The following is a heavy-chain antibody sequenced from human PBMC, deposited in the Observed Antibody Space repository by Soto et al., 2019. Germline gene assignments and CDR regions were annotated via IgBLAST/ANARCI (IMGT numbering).Heavy chain of an antibody. CDR3: HPKVAGREFEY. CDR2: INPGNGNT. V-gene: IGHV1-3*01. J-gene: IGHJ4*02. CDR1: GYIFTNYA. D-gene: IGHD6-19*01. Sequence: ASVKVSCKASGYIFTNYALHWVRQTPGQRLEWMGWINPGNGNTKYSQKFQGRFAISTDTPAYTAYMELSSLTPEDTAVYFCHPKVAGREFEYWGQGTLVTVSS.